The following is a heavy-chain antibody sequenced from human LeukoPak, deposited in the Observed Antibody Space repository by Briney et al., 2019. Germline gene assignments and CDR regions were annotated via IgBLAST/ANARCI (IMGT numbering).Heavy chain of an antibody. D-gene: IGHD5-18*01. Sequence: PGGSLRLSCAASGFTFSSYEMNWVRQAPGKGLEWVSYISSSGSTTYYADSVKGRFTISRDNAKNSLYLQMNSLRVEDTAVYYCVRVTHSSYSYGYGHGDYWGQGTLVTVSS. CDR3: VRVTHSSYSYGYGHGDY. J-gene: IGHJ4*02. V-gene: IGHV3-48*03. CDR1: GFTFSSYE. CDR2: ISSSGSTT.